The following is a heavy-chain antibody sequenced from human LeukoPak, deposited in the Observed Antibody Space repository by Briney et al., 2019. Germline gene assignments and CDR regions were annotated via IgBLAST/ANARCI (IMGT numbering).Heavy chain of an antibody. Sequence: ASVKVSCKASGYTFTSYAMNWVRQAPGQGLEWMGGVIPIFGTANYAQKFQGRVTITADKSTSTAYMELSSLRSEDTAVYYCARIAAAGPLDYWGQGTLVTVSS. CDR1: GYTFTSYA. CDR2: VIPIFGTA. J-gene: IGHJ4*02. CDR3: ARIAAAGPLDY. D-gene: IGHD6-13*01. V-gene: IGHV1-69*06.